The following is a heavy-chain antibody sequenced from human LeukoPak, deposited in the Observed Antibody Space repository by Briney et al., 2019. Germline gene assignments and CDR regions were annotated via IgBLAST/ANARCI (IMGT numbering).Heavy chain of an antibody. CDR2: IDPSDSYT. J-gene: IGHJ6*04. CDR1: GSSFISYW. CDR3: ARHLGSGYDLYYYGMDV. Sequence: GESLKISCKGSGSSFISYWISWVRPMPGKGLEWMGRIDPSDSYTNYSPSFQGHVTISADKSISTAYLQWSSLKASDTAMYYCARHLGSGYDLYYYGMDVWGKGTTVTVSS. V-gene: IGHV5-10-1*01. D-gene: IGHD5-12*01.